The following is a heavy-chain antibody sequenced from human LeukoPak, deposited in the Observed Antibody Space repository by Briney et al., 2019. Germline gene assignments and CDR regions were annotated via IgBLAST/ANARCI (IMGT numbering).Heavy chain of an antibody. D-gene: IGHD3-10*01. Sequence: GETLRLSCAASGFTFRSYPMNWVRQAPGKGLEWVSAISAGGDRTYYADPVKGRFTISRDNSKNILYLEMNGLRAEDTALYYCAKVVGIWIGEMFDAFDLWGQGTILTVSS. V-gene: IGHV3-23*01. CDR3: AKVVGIWIGEMFDAFDL. J-gene: IGHJ3*01. CDR2: ISAGGDRT. CDR1: GFTFRSYP.